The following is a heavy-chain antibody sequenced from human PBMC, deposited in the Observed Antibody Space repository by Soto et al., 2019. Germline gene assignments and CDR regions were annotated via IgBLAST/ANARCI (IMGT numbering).Heavy chain of an antibody. CDR1: GFTFSSYA. CDR3: AKVGKTYYYDSSGYYFVY. J-gene: IGHJ4*02. V-gene: IGHV3-23*01. D-gene: IGHD3-22*01. Sequence: GWSLRLSCASSGFTFSSYAMSWVRQAPGKGLEWVSAISGSGGSTYYADSVKGRFTISRDNSKNTLYLQMNSLRAEDTAVYYCAKVGKTYYYDSSGYYFVYWGQGTLVTVSS. CDR2: ISGSGGST.